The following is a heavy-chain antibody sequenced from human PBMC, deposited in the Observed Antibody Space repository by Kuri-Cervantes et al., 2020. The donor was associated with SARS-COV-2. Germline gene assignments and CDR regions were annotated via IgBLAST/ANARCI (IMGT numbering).Heavy chain of an antibody. V-gene: IGHV3-23*01. CDR2: ISGSGAST. D-gene: IGHD3-22*01. J-gene: IGHJ1*01. CDR3: AKDFGTYYDSSGYLKY. CDR1: GFTFSKYA. Sequence: GGSLRLSCAASGFTFSKYAMSWVRQAPGKGLEWVSAISGSGASTYYTDSVNGRFTISRDNSKNTLYLQVNSLRAEDTAVYYCAKDFGTYYDSSGYLKYWGQGTLVTVSS.